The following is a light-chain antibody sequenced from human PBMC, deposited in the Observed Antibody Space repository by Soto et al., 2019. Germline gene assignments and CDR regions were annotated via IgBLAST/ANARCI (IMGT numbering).Light chain of an antibody. J-gene: IGKJ2*02. CDR3: QQRSNWPRT. V-gene: IGKV3-11*01. CDR2: DAS. CDR1: QSVSTY. Sequence: ETVLTQSPVTLSLSPGERATLSCRASQSVSTYLVWYQQKPGQAPRLLIHDASKRATGIPARFSGSGSGTDFTLTISSLEPEDFAVYYCQQRSNWPRTFGQGTKVDIK.